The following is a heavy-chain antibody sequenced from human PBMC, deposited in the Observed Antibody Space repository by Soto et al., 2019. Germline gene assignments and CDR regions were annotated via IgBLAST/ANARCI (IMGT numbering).Heavy chain of an antibody. D-gene: IGHD2-2*01. V-gene: IGHV1-69*06. CDR1: GGTFSGYA. J-gene: IGHJ6*02. CDR2: IIPIFGTA. CDR3: ASSVVPAFYGMDV. Sequence: GASVKVSCKASGGTFSGYAISWVRQAPGQGLEWMGGIIPIFGTANYAQKFQGRVTITADKSTSTAYMELSSLRSEDTAVYYCASSVVPAFYGMDVWGQGTTVTVSS.